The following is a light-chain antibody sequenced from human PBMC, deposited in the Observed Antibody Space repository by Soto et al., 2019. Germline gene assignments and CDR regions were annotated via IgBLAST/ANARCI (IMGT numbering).Light chain of an antibody. CDR1: QMFRRY. CDR2: DAS. CDR3: QHRSAWPIT. V-gene: IGKV3-11*01. Sequence: EIVLTQSPATLSLSPGERATLSCRASQMFRRYLVWYQQKPGQPPRLLIYDASNRATGIPARFSGSGSGTDFTLTINSLEPEDFAVYYCQHRSAWPITFGGGTKVEIK. J-gene: IGKJ4*01.